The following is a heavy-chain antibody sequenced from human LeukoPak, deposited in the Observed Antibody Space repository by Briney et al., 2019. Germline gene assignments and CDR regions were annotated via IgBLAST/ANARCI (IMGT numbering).Heavy chain of an antibody. Sequence: GGSLRLSCAASGFTFSSYDMSWVRQAPGKGLEWVSAISGSGDSTFYADSVKGRFTISRDNSKNTLYLQMNSLRAEDTAVYYCAKRASGSGTSLYYFDYWGQGTLVTVSS. V-gene: IGHV3-23*01. CDR2: ISGSGDST. J-gene: IGHJ4*02. D-gene: IGHD3-10*01. CDR3: AKRASGSGTSLYYFDY. CDR1: GFTFSSYD.